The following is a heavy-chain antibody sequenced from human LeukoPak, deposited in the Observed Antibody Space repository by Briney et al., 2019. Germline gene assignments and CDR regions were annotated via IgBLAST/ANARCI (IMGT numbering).Heavy chain of an antibody. V-gene: IGHV3-74*01. CDR1: GFTFSTHW. D-gene: IGHD3-10*01. J-gene: IGHJ6*02. CDR2: ISGDGSLT. CDR3: ASLLTPYHGSGGGGMDV. Sequence: GGSLRLSCAASGFTFSTHWMYWVRQAPRGELVWVSRISGDGSLTSYADSVKGRFTISRDNAKDTLYLQMTSLRVEDTAVYSCASLLTPYHGSGGGGMDVWGQGTTVTVSS.